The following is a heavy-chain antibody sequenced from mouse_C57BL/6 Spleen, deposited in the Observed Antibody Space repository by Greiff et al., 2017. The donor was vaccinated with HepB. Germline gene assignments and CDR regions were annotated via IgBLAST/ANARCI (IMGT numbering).Heavy chain of an antibody. D-gene: IGHD1-1*01. J-gene: IGHJ2*01. CDR1: GYTFTSYW. V-gene: IGHV1-52*01. Sequence: QVQLKQPGAELVRPGSSVKLSCKASGYTFTSYWMHWVKQRPIQGLEWIGNIDPSDSETHYNQKFKDKATLTVDKSSSTAYMQLSSLTSEDSAVYYCARWATVVATGFDYWGQGTTLTVSS. CDR3: ARWATVVATGFDY. CDR2: IDPSDSET.